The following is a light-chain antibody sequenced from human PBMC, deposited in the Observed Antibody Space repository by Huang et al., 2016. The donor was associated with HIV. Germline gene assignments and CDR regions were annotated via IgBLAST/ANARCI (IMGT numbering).Light chain of an antibody. Sequence: DIQMTQSPSSLSASIGNRVTITCRASQSVTRYLNWYQQKPGKAPKLLIYTASELQSGVPSRFRGSGSGTEVTLTINSPQPEDFATYYCQQSYTVPYTFGQGTKLEIK. CDR2: TAS. CDR3: QQSYTVPYT. J-gene: IGKJ2*01. CDR1: QSVTRY. V-gene: IGKV1-39*01.